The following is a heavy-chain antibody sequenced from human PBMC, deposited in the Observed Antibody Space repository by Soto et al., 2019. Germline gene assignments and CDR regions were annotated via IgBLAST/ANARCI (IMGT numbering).Heavy chain of an antibody. CDR3: ARLIAARLYGMDV. D-gene: IGHD6-6*01. J-gene: IGHJ6*02. CDR2: IYYSGST. CDR1: GGSISSSSYY. V-gene: IGHV4-39*01. Sequence: KPSETLSLTCTVSGGSISSSSYYWGWIRQPPGKGLEWIGSIYYSGSTYYNPSLKSRVTISVDTSKNQFSLKLSSVTAADTAVYYCARLIAARLYGMDVWGQGTTVTVSS.